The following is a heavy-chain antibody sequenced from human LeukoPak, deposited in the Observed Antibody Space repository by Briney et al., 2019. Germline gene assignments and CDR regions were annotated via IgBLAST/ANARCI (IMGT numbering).Heavy chain of an antibody. CDR3: ARIAVAVLTNYYYYMDV. V-gene: IGHV4-61*02. CDR2: IYTSGST. D-gene: IGHD6-19*01. J-gene: IGHJ6*03. Sequence: SETLSLTCTVSGGSISSGSYYWSWIRQPAGKGLEWIGRIYTSGSTNYNPSLKSRVTISVDTSKNQFSLKLSSVTAADTAVYYCARIAVAVLTNYYYYMDVWGKGTTVTVSS. CDR1: GGSISSGSYY.